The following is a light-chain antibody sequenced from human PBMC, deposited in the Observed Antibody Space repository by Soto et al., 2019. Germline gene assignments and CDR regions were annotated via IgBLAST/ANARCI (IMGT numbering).Light chain of an antibody. Sequence: DAQMTQSPSSLSASVGDRATSTCRESQALSNYLAWYQHKPGEVPKLLIYAASTLRSGVPSRFSVSGSGTDFTLAISSLQPEDFAVYYCQKYYCAPFSFGPGTKLYI. V-gene: IGKV1-27*01. CDR3: QKYYCAPFS. J-gene: IGKJ3*01. CDR1: QALSNY. CDR2: AAS.